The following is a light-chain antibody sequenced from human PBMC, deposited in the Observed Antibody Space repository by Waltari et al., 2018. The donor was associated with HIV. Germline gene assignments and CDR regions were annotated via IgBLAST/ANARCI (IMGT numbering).Light chain of an antibody. CDR2: GNK. Sequence: QSMLTPPPSVSGAPGQRVTISCTGSSSTIGADYDVHWDHQIPGTAPTRLISGNKNRPSGVPYLFSASNSGTSASLSISGLQAEDEADYFCQSYDISLSASVVFGGGTRLTVL. J-gene: IGLJ2*01. CDR1: SSTIGADYD. CDR3: QSYDISLSASVV. V-gene: IGLV1-40*01.